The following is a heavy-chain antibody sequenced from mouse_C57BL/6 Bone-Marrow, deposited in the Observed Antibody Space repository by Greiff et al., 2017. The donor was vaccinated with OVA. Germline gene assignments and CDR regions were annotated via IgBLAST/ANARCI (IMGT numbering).Heavy chain of an antibody. CDR1: GFTFSSYG. J-gene: IGHJ3*01. CDR2: ISSGGSYT. V-gene: IGHV5-6*01. Sequence: EVKLVESGGDLVKPGGSLKLSCAASGFTFSSYGMSWVRQTPDKRLEWVATISSGGSYTYYPDSVKGRFTISRDNAKNTLYLQMSSLKSEDTAMYYCARPLPSFAYWGQGTLVTVSA. CDR3: ARPLPSFAY.